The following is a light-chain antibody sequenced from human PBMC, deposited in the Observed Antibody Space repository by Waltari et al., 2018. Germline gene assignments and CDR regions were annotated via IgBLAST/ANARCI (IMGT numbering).Light chain of an antibody. J-gene: IGKJ2*01. CDR1: QHISNY. CDR2: DAS. Sequence: DILLTQSPTSLSASIGDRVTITCQASQHISNYLNWYQRKPGKAPNLLIYDASDLEPGVPLRFSGTGYGASFTLTISSLQPEDVATYYCQQFDAFPYTFGQGTNLQIK. V-gene: IGKV1-33*01. CDR3: QQFDAFPYT.